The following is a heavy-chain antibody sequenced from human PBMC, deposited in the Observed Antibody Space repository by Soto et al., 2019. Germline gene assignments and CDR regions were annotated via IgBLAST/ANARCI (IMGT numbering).Heavy chain of an antibody. J-gene: IGHJ5*02. V-gene: IGHV4-39*01. D-gene: IGHD3-3*01. CDR3: ATQRRGVLRAAGDNWFDP. CDR1: GGSITNSAYY. Sequence: QLQLQESGPGLVKPSETLSLACNVSGGSITNSAYYWAWIRQPPGKGLEWIGSISYSGTTYYNPSLKTRVTISIDTSKSQFSLKLTSVTAADTAVYYCATQRRGVLRAAGDNWFDPWGQGTRVTVSS. CDR2: ISYSGTT.